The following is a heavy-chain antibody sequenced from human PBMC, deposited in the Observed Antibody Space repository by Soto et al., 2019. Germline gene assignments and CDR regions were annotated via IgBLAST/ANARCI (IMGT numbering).Heavy chain of an antibody. CDR1: GFTFSSYA. Sequence: PGGSLRLSCAASGFTFSSYAMHWVRQAPGKGLEWVAVISYDGSNKYYADSVKGRFTISRDNSKNTLYLQMNSLRAEDTAVYYCARGLYDILTGYYQGAFDIWGQGTMVTVSS. CDR2: ISYDGSNK. CDR3: ARGLYDILTGYYQGAFDI. D-gene: IGHD3-9*01. J-gene: IGHJ3*02. V-gene: IGHV3-30-3*01.